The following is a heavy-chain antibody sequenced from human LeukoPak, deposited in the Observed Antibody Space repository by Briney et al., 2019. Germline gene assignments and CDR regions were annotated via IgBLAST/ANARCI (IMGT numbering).Heavy chain of an antibody. CDR1: GYTFTTYG. J-gene: IGHJ4*02. CDR3: ARGGTSGWRTPNDDY. V-gene: IGHV1-18*01. Sequence: ASVKVSCKASGYTFTTYGISWVRQAPGHGRECMGWSSPYNGNTNYAQKLRGRVTMTTDTSTSTAYMELRSLRSDDTAVYYCARGGTSGWRTPNDDYWGQGTLVTVSS. CDR2: SSPYNGNT. D-gene: IGHD6-19*01.